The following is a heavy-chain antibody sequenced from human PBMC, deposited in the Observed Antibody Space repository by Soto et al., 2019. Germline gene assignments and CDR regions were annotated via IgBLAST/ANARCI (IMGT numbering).Heavy chain of an antibody. V-gene: IGHV4-31*03. CDR3: ARRYGSAFDI. CDR2: IYYSGTT. Sequence: SETLSLTCTVSGGSISSGGYYWSWIRQHPGKGLEWIGYIYYSGTTYYNPSLKSRVTMSVDTSKNQFSLKLSSVTAADTAVYYCARRYGSAFDIWGQGTMVTVSS. CDR1: GGSISSGGYY. J-gene: IGHJ3*02. D-gene: IGHD3-10*01.